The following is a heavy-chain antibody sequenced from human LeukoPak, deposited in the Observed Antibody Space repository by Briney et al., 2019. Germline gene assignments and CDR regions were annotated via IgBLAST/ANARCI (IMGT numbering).Heavy chain of an antibody. V-gene: IGHV4-34*01. J-gene: IGHJ6*03. D-gene: IGHD6-19*01. Sequence: PSESLSLTCAVDGGSFSGYYWSWVRQPPGKGLEWVGEINNSGSTNNNPSLKSGVSTSLDTPTNKCSLKLSSLTAADTAAFYCARGGSGWYCYYYYYMAATGKATTVSVSS. CDR3: ARGGSGWYCYYYYYMAA. CDR1: GGSFSGYY. CDR2: INNSGST.